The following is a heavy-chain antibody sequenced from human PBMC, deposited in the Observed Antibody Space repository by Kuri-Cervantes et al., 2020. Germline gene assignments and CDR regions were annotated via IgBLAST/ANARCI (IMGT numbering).Heavy chain of an antibody. CDR1: GYTFTSYG. Sequence: ASVKVSCKASGYTFTSYGISWVRQAPGQGLEWMGWINPNSGGTNYAQKFQGRVTMTRDTSISTAYMELSRLRSDDPAVYYCARDLRITMIPGGYWGQGTPVTVSS. J-gene: IGHJ4*02. D-gene: IGHD3-22*01. V-gene: IGHV1-2*02. CDR2: INPNSGGT. CDR3: ARDLRITMIPGGY.